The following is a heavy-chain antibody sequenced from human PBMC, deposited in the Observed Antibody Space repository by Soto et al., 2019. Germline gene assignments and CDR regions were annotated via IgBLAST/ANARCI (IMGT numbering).Heavy chain of an antibody. D-gene: IGHD3-22*01. Sequence: GGSLRLSCAASGVTFSSYAMSWVRQSPGKGLEWVSAISGSGGSTYYADSVKGRFTISRDNSKNTLYLQMNSLRAEDTAVYYCAKDVRSSGYYGSYGMDVWGQGTTVTVSS. CDR3: AKDVRSSGYYGSYGMDV. J-gene: IGHJ6*02. CDR2: ISGSGGST. V-gene: IGHV3-23*01. CDR1: GVTFSSYA.